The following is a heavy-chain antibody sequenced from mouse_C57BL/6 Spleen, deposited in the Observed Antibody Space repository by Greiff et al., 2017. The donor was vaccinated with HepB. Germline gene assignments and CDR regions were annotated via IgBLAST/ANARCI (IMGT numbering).Heavy chain of an antibody. V-gene: IGHV5-9-1*02. D-gene: IGHD1-1*02. J-gene: IGHJ2*01. CDR2: ISSGGDYI. CDR3: TRVVGPFDY. Sequence: EVKLMESGEGLVKPGGSLKLSCAASGFTFSSYAMSWVRQTPEKRLEWVAYISSGGDYIYNADTVKGRFTISRDNARNTLYLQMSSLKSEDTAMYYCTRVVGPFDYWGQGTTLTVSS. CDR1: GFTFSSYA.